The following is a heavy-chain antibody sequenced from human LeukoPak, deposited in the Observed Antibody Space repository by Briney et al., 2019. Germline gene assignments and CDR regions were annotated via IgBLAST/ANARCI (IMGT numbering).Heavy chain of an antibody. CDR1: GFTFSSYA. V-gene: IGHV3-30-3*01. J-gene: IGHJ4*02. Sequence: GGSLRLSCAASGFTFSSYAMHWVRQAPGKGLGWVAVISYDGSNKYYADSVKGRFTISRDNSKNTLYLQMNSLRAEDTAVYYCARDGSSWYDGYFDYWGQGTLVTVSS. D-gene: IGHD6-13*01. CDR2: ISYDGSNK. CDR3: ARDGSSWYDGYFDY.